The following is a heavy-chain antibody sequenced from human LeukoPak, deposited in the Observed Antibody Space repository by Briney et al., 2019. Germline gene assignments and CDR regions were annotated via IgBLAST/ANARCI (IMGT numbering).Heavy chain of an antibody. CDR3: ARDEDDGDYAPWDY. V-gene: IGHV3-7*03. D-gene: IGHD4-17*01. CDR1: GFTFSSYW. CDR2: IRQDGSEK. Sequence: PGGSLRLSCAASGFTFSSYWMSWVRQAPGKGLEWGANIRQDGSEKYYVDSVKGRFTISRDNAKNSLYLQMNSLRAEDTAVYYCARDEDDGDYAPWDYWGQGTLVTVSS. J-gene: IGHJ4*02.